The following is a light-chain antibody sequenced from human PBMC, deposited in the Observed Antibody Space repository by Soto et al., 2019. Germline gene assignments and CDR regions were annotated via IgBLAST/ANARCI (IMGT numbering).Light chain of an antibody. J-gene: IGKJ4*01. Sequence: IVMTQSPATLSVSPGEGATLSCRASETISRDLVWYQQKPGQSPRLLIFGAFTRATGVPVRFSGSGSGTEFTLTVSSLQSEDVAVYFCQQYNKWPLTFGGGTRVEIK. V-gene: IGKV3D-15*01. CDR3: QQYNKWPLT. CDR2: GAF. CDR1: ETISRD.